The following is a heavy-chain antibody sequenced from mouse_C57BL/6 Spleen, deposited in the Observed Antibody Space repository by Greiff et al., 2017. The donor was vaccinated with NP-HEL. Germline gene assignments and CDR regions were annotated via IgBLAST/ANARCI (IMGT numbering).Heavy chain of an antibody. D-gene: IGHD2-1*01. CDR1: GYTFTSYW. Sequence: QVQLQQPGAELVRPGSSVKLSCKASGYTFTSYWMHWVKQRPIQGLEWIGNIDPSDSETHYNQKFKDKATLTVDKSSSTAYMQLSSLTSEDSAVYDCARFHYGNYYFDYWGQGTTLTVSS. J-gene: IGHJ2*01. CDR2: IDPSDSET. V-gene: IGHV1-52*01. CDR3: ARFHYGNYYFDY.